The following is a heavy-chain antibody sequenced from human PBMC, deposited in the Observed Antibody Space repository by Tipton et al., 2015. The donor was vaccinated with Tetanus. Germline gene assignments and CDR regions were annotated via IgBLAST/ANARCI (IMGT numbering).Heavy chain of an antibody. J-gene: IGHJ6*03. D-gene: IGHD6-6*01. CDR3: ARGRYSSSYSPPRYHYYYYIDV. V-gene: IGHV1-46*01. Sequence: QSGPEVKKPGASVTVSCKTSGYTFTSFHMHWVRQVPGQGLEWMGIIDYTGNRKIYAQEFQGRVTMTRDTSTGTVYMELSGLTSEDSAVYYCARGRYSSSYSPPRYHYYYYIDVWGKGATVTVSS. CDR1: GYTFTSFH. CDR2: IDYTGNRK.